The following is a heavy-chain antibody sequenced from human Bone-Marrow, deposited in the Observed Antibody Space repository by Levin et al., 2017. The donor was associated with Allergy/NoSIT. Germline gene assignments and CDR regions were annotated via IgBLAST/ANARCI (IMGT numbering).Heavy chain of an antibody. CDR2: IIPSSRTT. V-gene: IGHV1-69*13. CDR1: GGAFNSYA. D-gene: IGHD5-12*01. J-gene: IGHJ3*02. Sequence: ASVKVSCNASGGAFNSYAIAWVRQAPGQGLEWMGAIIPSSRTTNYAEKFQGRVTISADESTTTVSMELSSLRSEDTGVYYCAKLKGDVVAAIPHNDAFDIWGQGTMVTVSS. CDR3: AKLKGDVVAAIPHNDAFDI.